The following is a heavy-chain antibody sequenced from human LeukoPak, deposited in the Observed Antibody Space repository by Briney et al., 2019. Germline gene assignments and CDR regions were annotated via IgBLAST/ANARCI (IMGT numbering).Heavy chain of an antibody. CDR3: ARVHYYDSSGYYPFDY. V-gene: IGHV1-2*06. D-gene: IGHD3-22*01. J-gene: IGHJ4*02. Sequence: ASVKVSCKASGYTFTGYYMHWVRQAPGQGLEWMGRINPNNGGTNYAQKFQGRVTMTRDTSISTAYMELSRLRSDDTAVYYRARVHYYDSSGYYPFDYWGQGTLVTVSS. CDR2: INPNNGGT. CDR1: GYTFTGYY.